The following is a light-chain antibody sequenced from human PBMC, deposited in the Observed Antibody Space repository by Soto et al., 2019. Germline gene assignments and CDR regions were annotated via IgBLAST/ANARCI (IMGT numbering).Light chain of an antibody. J-gene: IGLJ1*01. CDR1: SSDVGGYNY. CDR2: DVS. Sequence: QSVLTQPASVSGSPGQSITVSCTGTSSDVGGYNYVSWYQQHPGKAPKLIIYDVSSRPSGVSNRFSGSKSGNTASLTISGLRAEDEADYYCNSYTTTSTFGNVFGTGTKLTVL. CDR3: NSYTTTSTFGNV. V-gene: IGLV2-14*01.